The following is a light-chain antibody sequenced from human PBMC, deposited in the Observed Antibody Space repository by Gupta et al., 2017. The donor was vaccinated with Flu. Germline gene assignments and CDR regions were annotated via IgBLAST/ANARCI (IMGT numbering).Light chain of an antibody. V-gene: IGKV3-15*01. J-gene: IGKJ4*01. CDR2: GAS. CDR3: QQYKNWPPLT. Sequence: DRATFSWRASQSISSSLAWYQQKPGQAPRLLIYGASSRATGIPARFSGSGSGTEFILTISSLQSEDAAVYYCQQYKNWPPLTFGGGTKVEIK. CDR1: QSISSS.